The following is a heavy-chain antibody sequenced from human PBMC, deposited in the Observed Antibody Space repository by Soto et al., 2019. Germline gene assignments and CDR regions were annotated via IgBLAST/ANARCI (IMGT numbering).Heavy chain of an antibody. Sequence: SETLSLTCAVSGASVSSTYWWSWVRQPPGKGPEWIGGINHRGSANYNPSLRSRVTMSVDISKSQFSLRLTSVTAADTAVYYCARYNAASGTYYFDYWGQGALVTVSS. CDR2: INHRGSA. J-gene: IGHJ4*02. CDR1: GASVSSTYW. CDR3: ARYNAASGTYYFDY. D-gene: IGHD6-13*01. V-gene: IGHV4-4*02.